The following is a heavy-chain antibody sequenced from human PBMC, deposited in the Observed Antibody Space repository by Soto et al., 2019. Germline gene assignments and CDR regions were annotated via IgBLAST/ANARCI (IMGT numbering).Heavy chain of an antibody. Sequence: SETLSLTCTVSGGSISSYYWSWIRQPPGKGLEWIGYIYYSGSTNYNPSLKSRVTISVDTSKNQFSLKLSSVTAADTAVYYCARVIARGSYYDFWSGYYTGWFDPWGQGTLVTVS. CDR3: ARVIARGSYYDFWSGYYTGWFDP. CDR1: GGSISSYY. V-gene: IGHV4-59*01. J-gene: IGHJ5*02. D-gene: IGHD3-3*01. CDR2: IYYSGST.